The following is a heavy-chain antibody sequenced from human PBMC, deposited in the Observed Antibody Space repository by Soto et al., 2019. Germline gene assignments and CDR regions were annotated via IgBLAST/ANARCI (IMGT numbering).Heavy chain of an antibody. CDR2: IDPSDSYT. J-gene: IGHJ4*02. D-gene: IGHD3-22*01. CDR1: GYSFTSYW. CDR3: ARSISVAYDSSGYQFDY. V-gene: IGHV5-10-1*01. Sequence: GESLKISCKGSGYSFTSYWISWVRQMPGKGLEWMGRIDPSDSYTNYSPSFRGHVTISADKSISTAYLQWSSLKASDTTMYYCARSISVAYDSSGYQFDYWGQRTLVTVSS.